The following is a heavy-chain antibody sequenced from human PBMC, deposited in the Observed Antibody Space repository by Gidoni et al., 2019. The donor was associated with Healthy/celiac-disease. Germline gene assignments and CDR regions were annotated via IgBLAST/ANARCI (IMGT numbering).Heavy chain of an antibody. Sequence: QVQLQESGPGLVRPSETLSLTCTVSGGSISSYYWSWIRQPPGKGLEWIGYIYYSGSTNYNPSLKSRVTISVDTSKNQFSLKLSSVTAADTAMYYCARGNLRWLDTIFGVVINYFDYWGQGTLVTVSS. J-gene: IGHJ4*02. CDR2: IYYSGST. V-gene: IGHV4-59*01. D-gene: IGHD3-3*01. CDR3: ARGNLRWLDTIFGVVINYFDY. CDR1: GGSISSYY.